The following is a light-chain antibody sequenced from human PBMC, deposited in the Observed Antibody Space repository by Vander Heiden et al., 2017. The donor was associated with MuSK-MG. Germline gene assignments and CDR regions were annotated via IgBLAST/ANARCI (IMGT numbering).Light chain of an antibody. CDR1: QDISNY. Sequence: DIQMTQSPSSLSASVGDTVTITCQPSQDISNYLNWYQQKPGKAPKLLIDEASNLETGVQSRFSGSGYGTYFTFTISSLQPEDIETDDGQHRGTFGHGTTVDI. J-gene: IGKJ3*01. CDR2: EAS. V-gene: IGKV1-33*01. CDR3: QHRGT.